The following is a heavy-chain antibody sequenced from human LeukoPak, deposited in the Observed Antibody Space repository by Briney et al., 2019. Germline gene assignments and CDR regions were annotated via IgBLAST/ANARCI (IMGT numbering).Heavy chain of an antibody. J-gene: IGHJ4*02. V-gene: IGHV4-30-4*08. D-gene: IGHD6-19*01. CDR1: GGSISSGDYY. CDR2: IYYSGST. CDR3: ARAEVSSGSEDY. Sequence: SETLSLTCTVSGGSISSGDYYWGWIRQPPGKGLEWIGYIYYSGSTYYNPSLKSRVTISLHTSKNQFSLKLSSVTAADTAVYYCARAEVSSGSEDYWGQGTLVTVSS.